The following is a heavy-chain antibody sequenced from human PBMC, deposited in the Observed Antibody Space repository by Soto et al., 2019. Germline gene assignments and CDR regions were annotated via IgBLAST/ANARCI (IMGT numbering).Heavy chain of an antibody. CDR2: IKQDGSEK. J-gene: IGHJ6*03. CDR3: ARDNSFGVVNMDV. D-gene: IGHD3-3*01. V-gene: IGHV3-7*01. Sequence: GGSLRLPCAASGFTFSSYWMSWVRQAPGKGLEWVANIKQDGSEKYYVDSVKGRFTISRDNAKNSLYLQMNSLRAEDTAVYYCARDNSFGVVNMDVWGKGTTVTVSS. CDR1: GFTFSSYW.